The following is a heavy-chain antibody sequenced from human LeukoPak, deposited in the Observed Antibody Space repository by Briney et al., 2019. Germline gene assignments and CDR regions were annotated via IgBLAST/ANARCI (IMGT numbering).Heavy chain of an antibody. D-gene: IGHD6-13*01. J-gene: IGHJ4*02. CDR1: GFTFSSYS. Sequence: PGGSLRLSCAASGFTFSSYSMNWVRQAPGKGLEWVSYMSSSGSTISYADSVKGRFTISRDNAKNSPYLQMNSLRAEDTAVYYCAREMTGYSSSAIDYWGQGALVTVSS. V-gene: IGHV3-48*01. CDR2: MSSSGSTI. CDR3: AREMTGYSSSAIDY.